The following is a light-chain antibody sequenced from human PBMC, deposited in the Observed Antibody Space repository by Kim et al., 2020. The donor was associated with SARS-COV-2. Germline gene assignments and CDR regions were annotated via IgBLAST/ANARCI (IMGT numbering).Light chain of an antibody. CDR1: NIENKN. CDR3: QVWDSRTVV. CDR2: RDK. V-gene: IGLV3-9*01. Sequence: SVALGQTDTMPCGGNNIENKNVHWYHQRPGQAPVLVMYRDKKRPSGIPERLSGSNSGNTATLTISRVEAGDEGDYYCQVWDSRTVVFGGGTQLTVL. J-gene: IGLJ2*01.